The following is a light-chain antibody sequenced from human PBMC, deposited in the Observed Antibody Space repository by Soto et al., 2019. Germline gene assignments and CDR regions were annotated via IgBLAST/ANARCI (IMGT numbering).Light chain of an antibody. J-gene: IGKJ4*01. V-gene: IGKV3-15*01. CDR2: AAS. CDR1: QSLDSN. CDR3: QQYHNWPPLT. Sequence: EIVMTQSPATLSVSPGERATLSCRASQSLDSNLAWYQQKPGQAPRLLIFAASTRATGIPARFSGSGSGTEFTLTISSLQSEDFAVYFCQQYHNWPPLTFGGGTKVEIK.